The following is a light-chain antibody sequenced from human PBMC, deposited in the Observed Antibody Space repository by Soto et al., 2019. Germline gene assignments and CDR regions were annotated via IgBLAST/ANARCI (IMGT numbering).Light chain of an antibody. CDR1: QSVSSN. V-gene: IGKV3-15*01. J-gene: IGKJ3*01. CDR3: QQYKNWPHGFT. Sequence: EIVMTQSPATLSVSPGERATLSCRASQSVSSNLAWYQQKPGQAPRLLIYGASTRATGIPARFSGSGSGTEFTLTISSLQSEDFAVYYCQQYKNWPHGFTFGPGTKVDIK. CDR2: GAS.